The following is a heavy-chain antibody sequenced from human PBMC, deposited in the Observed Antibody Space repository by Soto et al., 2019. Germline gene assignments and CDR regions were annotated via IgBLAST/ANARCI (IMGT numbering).Heavy chain of an antibody. CDR2: IKQDGSEK. J-gene: IGHJ6*03. CDR1: GFTFSSYW. D-gene: IGHD2-2*01. Sequence: GGSLRLSCAASGFTFSSYWMSWVRQAPGKGLEWVANIKQDGSEKYYVDSVKGRFTISRDNAKNSLYLQMNSLRAEDTAVYYCAREVGRCSSTSCYEWEYYYYYMDVWGKGTTVTVSS. V-gene: IGHV3-7*01. CDR3: AREVGRCSSTSCYEWEYYYYYMDV.